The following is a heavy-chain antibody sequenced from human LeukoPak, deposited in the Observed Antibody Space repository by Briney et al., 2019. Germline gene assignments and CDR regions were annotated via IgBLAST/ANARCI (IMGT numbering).Heavy chain of an antibody. Sequence: SVKLSFKSSGGTFTLYAISSVRQAPGQGLEWMGGIIPIFGPANYAQKFQGRVTITTDESTSTAYIELSSLRSEDTAVYYCARGPELERFDYWGQGTLVTVSS. D-gene: IGHD1-1*01. V-gene: IGHV1-69*05. CDR2: IIPIFGPA. CDR1: GGTFTLYA. J-gene: IGHJ4*02. CDR3: ARGPELERFDY.